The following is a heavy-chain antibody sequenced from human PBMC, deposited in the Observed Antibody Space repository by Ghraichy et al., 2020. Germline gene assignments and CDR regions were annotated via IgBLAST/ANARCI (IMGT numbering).Heavy chain of an antibody. D-gene: IGHD3-10*01. CDR1: GFTLSSYT. V-gene: IGHV3-30*04. J-gene: IGHJ3*02. CDR2: ISDDGRNK. CDR3: ARDLIIASRSYAFDI. Sequence: SCAASGFTLSSYTLHWVRQAPGKGLEWVALISDDGRNKYYADSVKGRFTISRDNSKNTLYLQMNSLRAEDTAVYYCARDLIIASRSYAFDIWGQGTMVTVSS.